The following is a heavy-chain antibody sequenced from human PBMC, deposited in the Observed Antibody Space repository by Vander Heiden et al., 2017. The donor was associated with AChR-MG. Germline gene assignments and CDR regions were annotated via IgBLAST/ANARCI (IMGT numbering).Heavy chain of an antibody. J-gene: IGHJ3*02. CDR3: ARDEGWLLSSYAPDAFDI. D-gene: IGHD3-9*01. CDR1: GFTFSTYR. Sequence: EVPLLESGGGLVQPGGSLRLSCSAYGFTFSTYRVNGVRQAPGKGQGRVSCISSSRSYIYYADSVKGRLTIARDNAKNSLYLQMNSLRTEDTAVYYCARDEGWLLSSYAPDAFDIWGQGTMVTVSS. CDR2: ISSSRSYI. V-gene: IGHV3-21*01.